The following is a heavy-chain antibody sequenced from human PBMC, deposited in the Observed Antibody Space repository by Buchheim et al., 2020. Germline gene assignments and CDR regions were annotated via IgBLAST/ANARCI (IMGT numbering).Heavy chain of an antibody. V-gene: IGHV3-23*01. Sequence: EVQVLESGGGLVQPGGSLRLSCAASGFTFSSYGMSWVRQGPGKGLEWVSAISHSGATAYYADSVKGRFTISRDNSQSTLYLQMNSLSAEDTALYYCARDPVEYVSGWYWFDPWGQGTL. D-gene: IGHD6-19*01. CDR2: ISHSGATA. CDR3: ARDPVEYVSGWYWFDP. J-gene: IGHJ5*02. CDR1: GFTFSSYG.